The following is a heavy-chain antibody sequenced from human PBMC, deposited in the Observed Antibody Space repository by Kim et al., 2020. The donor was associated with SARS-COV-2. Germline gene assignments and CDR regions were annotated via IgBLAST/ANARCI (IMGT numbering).Heavy chain of an antibody. Sequence: GGSLRLSCAASGFIFSSYGMHWVRQAPGKGLEWVAVIWYDGSDKYYADSVKGRFTISRDNSKNTLNLQMNSLRAEDTAVYYCARHDFWSGFPLDYWGQGTLVTVSS. CDR1: GFIFSSYG. V-gene: IGHV3-33*01. J-gene: IGHJ4*02. CDR2: IWYDGSDK. D-gene: IGHD3-3*01. CDR3: ARHDFWSGFPLDY.